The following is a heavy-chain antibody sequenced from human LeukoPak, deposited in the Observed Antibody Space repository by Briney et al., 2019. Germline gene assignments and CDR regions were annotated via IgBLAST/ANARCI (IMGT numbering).Heavy chain of an antibody. CDR3: ARDVWGASYSMLDY. V-gene: IGHV3-33*01. D-gene: IGHD3-16*01. CDR2: IWYDGSNK. Sequence: GGSLRLSCAASGFTFSSNGMHWVRQAPGKGLEWVAVIWYDGSNKYYADSVKGRFTISRDNSKNTLFLQMNSLRAEDTAVYYCARDVWGASYSMLDYWGQGTLVTVSS. J-gene: IGHJ4*02. CDR1: GFTFSSNG.